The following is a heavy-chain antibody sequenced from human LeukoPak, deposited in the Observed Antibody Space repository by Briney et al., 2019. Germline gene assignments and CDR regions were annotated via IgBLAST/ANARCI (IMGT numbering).Heavy chain of an antibody. CDR1: GGSITTSRYY. CDR3: AWTYYYGSGSYYKGPY. CDR2: IFTTGTT. Sequence: SETLSLTCTVSGGSITTSRYYWSWIRQPAGKRPEWIGRIFTTGTTNYNPSLKSRVTISMETSTNQFSLKLSSVTAADTAVYYCAWTYYYGSGSYYKGPYWGQGTLVTVSS. D-gene: IGHD3-10*01. V-gene: IGHV4-61*02. J-gene: IGHJ4*02.